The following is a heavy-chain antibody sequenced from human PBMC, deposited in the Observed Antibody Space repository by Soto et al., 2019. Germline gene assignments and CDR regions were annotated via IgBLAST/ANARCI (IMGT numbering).Heavy chain of an antibody. Sequence: EVQLVESGGGLVKPGGSLRLSCAASGFTFSSYSMNWVRQAPGKGLEWVSSISSSSSYIYYADSVKGRFTISRDNAKNSLDLQMNSLRAEDTAVYYCARDSAKYEPWCPHDYWGRGTLVTVSS. CDR3: ARDSAKYEPWCPHDY. CDR1: GFTFSSYS. D-gene: IGHD2-8*02. CDR2: ISSSSSYI. V-gene: IGHV3-21*01. J-gene: IGHJ4*02.